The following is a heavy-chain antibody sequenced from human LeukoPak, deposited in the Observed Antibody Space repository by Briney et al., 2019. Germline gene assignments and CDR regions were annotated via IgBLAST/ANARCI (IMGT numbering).Heavy chain of an antibody. CDR3: ARDLESSGWYWGQAFDI. Sequence: ASVKVSCKASGGTFSSYAISWVRQAPGQGLEWMGRIIPILGIANYAQKFQGRVTITADKSTSTAYMELSSLRSEDTAVYYCARDLESSGWYWGQAFDIWGQGTMVTVSS. J-gene: IGHJ3*02. V-gene: IGHV1-69*04. CDR1: GGTFSSYA. D-gene: IGHD6-19*01. CDR2: IIPILGIA.